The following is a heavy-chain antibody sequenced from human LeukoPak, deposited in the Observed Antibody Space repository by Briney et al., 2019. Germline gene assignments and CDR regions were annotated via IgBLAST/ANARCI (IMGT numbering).Heavy chain of an antibody. Sequence: SETLSLTCAVSGFSIGGGYYWAWIRQPPGKGLEYIGNIYYSGNAFHSPSLTSRVTISVDTSNNQFSLRLTSVTAADTAVYYCARGRYGWLPFDYWGQGTLVTVSS. CDR2: IYYSGNA. D-gene: IGHD3-16*01. CDR1: GFSIGGGYY. CDR3: ARGRYGWLPFDY. V-gene: IGHV4-38-2*01. J-gene: IGHJ4*02.